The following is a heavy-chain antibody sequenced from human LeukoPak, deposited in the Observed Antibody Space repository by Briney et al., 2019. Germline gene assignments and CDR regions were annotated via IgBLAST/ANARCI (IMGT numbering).Heavy chain of an antibody. CDR3: AREYSGYAPGGY. CDR2: ISPNSGGT. CDR1: GYTLTDYY. Sequence: ASVKVSCKASGYTLTDYYMHWVRQAPGQGLEWMGWISPNSGGTNYAQNFQGRVTMTRDTSISTAYMELGRLRSDDTAVYYCAREYSGYAPGGYWGQGTLVTVSS. D-gene: IGHD5-12*01. V-gene: IGHV1-2*02. J-gene: IGHJ4*02.